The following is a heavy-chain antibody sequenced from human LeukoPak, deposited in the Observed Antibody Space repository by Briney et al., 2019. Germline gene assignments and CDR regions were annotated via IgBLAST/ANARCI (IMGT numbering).Heavy chain of an antibody. D-gene: IGHD2-21*02. CDR2: ISSSSSNI. CDR3: ARDRNGDYVGYIDA. CDR1: GFTFSSYS. J-gene: IGHJ6*03. Sequence: GGSLRLSCAASGFTFSSYSMKWVRQAPGKGLEWVSFISSSSSNIHYADSVRGRFTISRDNAKNSLYLQMNSLRAEDTAVYYCARDRNGDYVGYIDAWGKGTTVTVSS. V-gene: IGHV3-21*01.